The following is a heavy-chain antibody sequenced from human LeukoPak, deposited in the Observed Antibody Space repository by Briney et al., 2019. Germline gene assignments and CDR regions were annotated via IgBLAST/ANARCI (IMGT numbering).Heavy chain of an antibody. CDR3: ASNGYSGTYSRYFDF. CDR2: IYAPADT. D-gene: IGHD1-26*01. Sequence: PGGSLRPSCAVSGFTVSSNYMSWVRQHPGKGLEGGAIIYAPADTYYAASAKARFTNPRDNSKNTLYLQMDSLRAEDTALYYCASNGYSGTYSRYFDFWGQGTLVTVSS. V-gene: IGHV3-53*01. CDR1: GFTVSSNY. J-gene: IGHJ4*02.